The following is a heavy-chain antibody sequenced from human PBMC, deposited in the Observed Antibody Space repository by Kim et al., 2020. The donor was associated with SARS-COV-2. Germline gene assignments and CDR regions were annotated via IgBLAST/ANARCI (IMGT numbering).Heavy chain of an antibody. J-gene: IGHJ6*02. CDR3: ASSGSAYYYYGMDV. Sequence: SVKVSCKASGGTFSSYAISWVRQAPGQGLEWMGGIIPIFGTANYAQKFQGRVTITADESTSTAYMELSSLRSEDTAVYYCASSGSAYYYYGMDVWGQGTTVTVSS. CDR2: IIPIFGTA. CDR1: GGTFSSYA. D-gene: IGHD6-6*01. V-gene: IGHV1-69*13.